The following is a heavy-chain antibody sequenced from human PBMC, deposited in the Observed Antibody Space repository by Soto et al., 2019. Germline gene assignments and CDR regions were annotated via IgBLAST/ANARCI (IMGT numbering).Heavy chain of an antibody. D-gene: IGHD2-2*01. CDR1: VGTFSSYS. CDR3: ARGGAVVVPGAVDRHNWFDP. Sequence: QVQLVQSGAEVKKPGSSVKVSCEASVGTFSSYSFSWVRQAPGQGLEWMGRVIPILGMANYAQKFQGRVTITADKSTCTGYMELSRLRSEDTAVYFCARGGAVVVPGAVDRHNWFDPWGQGPLVTVSS. J-gene: IGHJ5*02. V-gene: IGHV1-69*02. CDR2: VIPILGMA.